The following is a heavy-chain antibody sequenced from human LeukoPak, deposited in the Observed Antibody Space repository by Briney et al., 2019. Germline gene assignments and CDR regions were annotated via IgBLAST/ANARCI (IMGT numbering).Heavy chain of an antibody. CDR3: AKASKPRYCSSTSCYGSFQH. CDR2: IKQDGSEK. V-gene: IGHV3-7*03. CDR1: GFTFGNYW. Sequence: PGGSLRLSCAASGFTFGNYWMTWVRQAPGKGLEWVANIKQDGSEKYYVGSVKGRFTISRDNAKNSLYLQMNSLRAEDTAVYYCAKASKPRYCSSTSCYGSFQHWGQGTLVTVSS. D-gene: IGHD2-2*01. J-gene: IGHJ1*01.